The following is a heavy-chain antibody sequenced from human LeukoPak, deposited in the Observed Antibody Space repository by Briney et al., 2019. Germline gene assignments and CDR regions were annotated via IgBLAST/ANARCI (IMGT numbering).Heavy chain of an antibody. CDR2: ISGSGGST. CDR1: GFTFGSYA. V-gene: IGHV3-23*01. Sequence: GGSLRLSCAASGFTFGSYAMSWVRQAPGKGLEWVSAISGSGGSTYYADSVKGRFTISRDNSKNTLYLQMNSLRAEDTAVYYCAKANVVAAMADWFDPWGQGTLVTVSS. J-gene: IGHJ5*02. D-gene: IGHD2-15*01. CDR3: AKANVVAAMADWFDP.